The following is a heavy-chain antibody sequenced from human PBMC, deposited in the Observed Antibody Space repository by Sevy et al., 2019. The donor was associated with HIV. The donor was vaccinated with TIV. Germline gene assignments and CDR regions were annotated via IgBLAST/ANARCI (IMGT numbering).Heavy chain of an antibody. CDR3: AKHPLGTGSHTRAFDI. CDR2: ISASGGST. J-gene: IGHJ3*02. CDR1: GFTFSSYA. D-gene: IGHD7-27*01. V-gene: IGHV3-23*01. Sequence: GGSLRLSCAASGFTFSSYAMSWVRQAPGKGLEWVSGISASGGSTYYADSVKGRFTISRDNAKNTLYLQMNSLRVEDTAVDYCAKHPLGTGSHTRAFDIWGQGTMVTVSS.